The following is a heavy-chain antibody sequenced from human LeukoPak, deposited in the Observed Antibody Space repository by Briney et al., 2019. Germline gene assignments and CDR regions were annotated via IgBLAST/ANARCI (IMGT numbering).Heavy chain of an antibody. J-gene: IGHJ4*02. D-gene: IGHD2-21*02. CDR3: ATCNGDCYFNF. V-gene: IGHV3-15*01. Sequence: GGSLRLSCAASGFTFSDAWMNWVRQAPGKGLEWVARVKSKAVGETTSYAAPVGGRFSISRDDSRDMLYLQMNSLEAEDTAVYYCATCNGDCYFNFWGQGTLVTVSS. CDR2: VKSKAVGETT. CDR1: GFTFSDAW.